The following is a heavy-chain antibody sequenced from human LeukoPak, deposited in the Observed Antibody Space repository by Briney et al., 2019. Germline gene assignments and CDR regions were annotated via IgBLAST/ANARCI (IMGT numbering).Heavy chain of an antibody. V-gene: IGHV3-30*04. Sequence: GGSLRLSCAASGFIFSNYAMHWVRQAPGKGLEWVAVISFDGRNIYYADSVKGRFTISRDNSKNTLYLQMNSLRAEDTAVYYCAKDRGSGRVRGVIINYWGQGTLVTVSS. CDR3: AKDRGSGRVRGVIINY. CDR2: ISFDGRNI. J-gene: IGHJ4*02. CDR1: GFIFSNYA. D-gene: IGHD3-10*01.